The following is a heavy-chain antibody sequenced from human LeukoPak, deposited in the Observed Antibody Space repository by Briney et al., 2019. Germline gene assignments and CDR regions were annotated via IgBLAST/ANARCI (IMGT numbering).Heavy chain of an antibody. D-gene: IGHD6-13*01. CDR3: AKDRLAAAGRRLDY. J-gene: IGHJ4*02. Sequence: PGGSLRLSCAASGFTFSSYGMHWVRQAPGKGLEWVAFIRYDGSNKYYADSVKGRFTISRDNSKNTLYLQMNSLRAEDTAVYYCAKDRLAAAGRRLDYWGQGTLVTVSS. V-gene: IGHV3-30*02. CDR2: IRYDGSNK. CDR1: GFTFSSYG.